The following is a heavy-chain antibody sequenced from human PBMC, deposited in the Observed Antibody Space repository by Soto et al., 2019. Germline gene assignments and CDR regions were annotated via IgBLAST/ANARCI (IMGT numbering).Heavy chain of an antibody. CDR1: GFTFSSYA. J-gene: IGHJ4*02. V-gene: IGHV3-23*01. CDR2: ISGSGGST. D-gene: IGHD6-13*01. CDR3: ARSSSYVDIHFDY. Sequence: EVQLLESGGGLVQPGGSLRLSCAASGFTFSSYAMSWVRQAPGKGLEWVSAISGSGGSTYYADSVKGRFTISRDNSKNTLYLPMNSLRAEDTAVYYCARSSSYVDIHFDYWGQGTLVTVSS.